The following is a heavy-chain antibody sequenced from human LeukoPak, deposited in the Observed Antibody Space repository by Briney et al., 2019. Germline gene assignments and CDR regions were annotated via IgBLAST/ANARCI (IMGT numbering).Heavy chain of an antibody. Sequence: PGGSLRLSCAASGFTSSSYAMSWVRQAPGKGLEWVSTISGSDGSTYYADSVKGRFTISRDTSKNTLYLQVSSLRAEDTAVYYCVTDLTGGWYRLGYWGQGTLVTVSS. V-gene: IGHV3-23*01. D-gene: IGHD6-19*01. CDR3: VTDLTGGWYRLGY. CDR2: ISGSDGST. CDR1: GFTSSSYA. J-gene: IGHJ4*02.